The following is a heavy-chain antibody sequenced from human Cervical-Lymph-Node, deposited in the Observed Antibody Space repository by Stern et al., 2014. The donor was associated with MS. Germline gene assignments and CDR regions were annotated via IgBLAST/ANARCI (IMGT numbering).Heavy chain of an antibody. CDR1: GYTFTSYW. Sequence: EMQLVESGPEVKRPGESLKIYCQASGYTFTSYWIGWVRQMPGKGLEWIAIIFPGGSDIRYSPSFQGQVTISADKSSSTAYLQWNNLKASDTAIYYCARQRYFDYWGQGTLVTVSS. CDR3: ARQRYFDY. J-gene: IGHJ4*02. V-gene: IGHV5-51*01. CDR2: IFPGGSDI.